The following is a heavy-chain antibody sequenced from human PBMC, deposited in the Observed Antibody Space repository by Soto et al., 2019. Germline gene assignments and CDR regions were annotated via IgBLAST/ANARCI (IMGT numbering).Heavy chain of an antibody. CDR1: GGSISSGGYY. D-gene: IGHD6-13*01. CDR3: ARARLGSSWYGEIDY. V-gene: IGHV4-31*03. Sequence: TSETLSLTCTVSGGSISSGGYYWSWIRQHPGKGLEWIGYIYYSGSTYYNPSLKSRVTISVDTSKNQFSLKLSSVTAADTAVYYCARARLGSSWYGEIDYWGQGTLVTVSS. J-gene: IGHJ4*02. CDR2: IYYSGST.